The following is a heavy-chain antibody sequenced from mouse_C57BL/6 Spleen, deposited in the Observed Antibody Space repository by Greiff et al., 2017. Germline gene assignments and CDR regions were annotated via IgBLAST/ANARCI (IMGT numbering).Heavy chain of an antibody. Sequence: DVHLVESGGGLVKPGGSLKLSCAASGFTFSSYAMSWVRQTPEKRLEWVATISDGGSYTYYPDNVKGRFTISRDNAKNNLYLQMSHLKSEDTAMYYCARDLYYYGSSYVGGAMDYWGQGTSVTVSS. J-gene: IGHJ4*01. CDR2: ISDGGSYT. CDR3: ARDLYYYGSSYVGGAMDY. CDR1: GFTFSSYA. V-gene: IGHV5-4*01. D-gene: IGHD1-1*01.